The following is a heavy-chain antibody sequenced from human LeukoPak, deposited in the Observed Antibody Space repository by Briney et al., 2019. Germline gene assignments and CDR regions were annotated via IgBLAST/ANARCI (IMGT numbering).Heavy chain of an antibody. D-gene: IGHD1-14*01. CDR1: DASISGHY. CDR2: ISYIGST. V-gene: IGHV4-59*11. Sequence: PSETLSLTCSVSDASISGHYLTWIRQPPGKGLEWIGYISYIGSTNYNPSLKSRVTISVDTSKNQFSLKLSSVTAADTAVYYCVRDKISINAFDMWGQGTMVTVSS. J-gene: IGHJ3*02. CDR3: VRDKISINAFDM.